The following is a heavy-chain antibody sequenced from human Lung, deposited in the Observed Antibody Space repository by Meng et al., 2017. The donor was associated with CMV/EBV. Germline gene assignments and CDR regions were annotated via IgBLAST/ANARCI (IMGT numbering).Heavy chain of an antibody. Sequence: GEXXKISCDASGENFATYWIAWVRQVPGRGLEWVGIIHPADSDTRYSPSLQGHVLITADKSLTTISLQWSTLKASDTAMYYCARLNLYNWNGLGHSGQGTQVTVSS. CDR1: GENFATYW. CDR3: ARLNLYNWNGLGH. CDR2: IHPADSDT. D-gene: IGHD1-1*01. J-gene: IGHJ4*02. V-gene: IGHV5-51*01.